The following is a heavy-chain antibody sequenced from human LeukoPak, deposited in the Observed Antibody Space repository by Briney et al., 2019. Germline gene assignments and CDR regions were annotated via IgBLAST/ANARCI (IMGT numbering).Heavy chain of an antibody. Sequence: PGGSLRLSCAASGFTVSSNYMSWARQAPGKGLEWVSVIYSGGSTYYADSVKGRFTISRDNSKNTLYLQMNSLRAEDTAVYYCARGQKDSSGYYYYFDYWGQGTLVTASS. CDR1: GFTVSSNY. CDR2: IYSGGST. D-gene: IGHD3-22*01. CDR3: ARGQKDSSGYYYYFDY. J-gene: IGHJ4*02. V-gene: IGHV3-53*01.